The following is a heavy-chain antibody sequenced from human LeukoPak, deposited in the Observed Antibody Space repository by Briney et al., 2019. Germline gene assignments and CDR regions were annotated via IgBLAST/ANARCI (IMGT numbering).Heavy chain of an antibody. CDR2: IRSKANSYAT. J-gene: IGHJ4*02. D-gene: IGHD3-10*02. CDR3: TRLFGVDY. CDR1: GFTFSGSA. V-gene: IGHV3-73*01. Sequence: PGGSLKLSCAASGFTFSGSAMHWVRQASGKGLEWVCRIRSKANSYATAYAASVKGRFTISRDDSKNTAYLQMNSLKTEDTAVYYCTRLFGVDYWGQGTLVTVSS.